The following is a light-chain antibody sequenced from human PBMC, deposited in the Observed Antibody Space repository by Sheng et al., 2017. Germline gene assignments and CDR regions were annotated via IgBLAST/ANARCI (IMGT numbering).Light chain of an antibody. V-gene: IGKV3-15*01. Sequence: EIVMTQSPATLSVSPGERATLSCRASQSISRNLAWYQQIPGQAPXLLIYRASTRATGIPARFSGSGSGTEFTLTITSLQSEDFAIYYCQQYNNWPPRYTFGQGTKLEIK. CDR2: RAS. J-gene: IGKJ2*01. CDR1: QSISRN. CDR3: QQYNNWPPRYT.